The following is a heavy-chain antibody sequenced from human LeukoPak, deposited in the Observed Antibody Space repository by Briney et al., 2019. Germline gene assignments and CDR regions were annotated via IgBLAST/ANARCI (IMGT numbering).Heavy chain of an antibody. V-gene: IGHV4-59*12. CDR3: AKSNGYGLVDI. D-gene: IGHD3-10*01. J-gene: IGHJ3*02. CDR1: GGSISSYY. Sequence: SETLSLTCIVSGGSISSYYWSWIRQPPGKGLEWIGYIYYSGSTYYSPSLKSRVTISLDTSRNQFSLNLDSVTAADTAVYYCAKSNGYGLVDIWGQGTMVTVSS. CDR2: IYYSGST.